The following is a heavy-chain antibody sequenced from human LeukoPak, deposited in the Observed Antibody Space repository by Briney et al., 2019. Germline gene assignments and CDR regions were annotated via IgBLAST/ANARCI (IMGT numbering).Heavy chain of an antibody. D-gene: IGHD5-24*01. CDR1: GFTLTNYA. V-gene: IGHV3-13*01. J-gene: IGHJ4*02. CDR2: LGTAGDT. Sequence: QAGGSLRLSCAASGFTLTNYAMHWVRQPAGEGLEWVSALGTAGDTLYPGSVKGRFSISRDNAKKSLFLQMNSLRVEDTAIYYCARQSTPHGNFDYWGQGTLVTVSS. CDR3: ARQSTPHGNFDY.